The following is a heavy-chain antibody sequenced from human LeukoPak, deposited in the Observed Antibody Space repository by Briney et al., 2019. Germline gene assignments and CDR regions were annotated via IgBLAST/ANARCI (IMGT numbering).Heavy chain of an antibody. V-gene: IGHV4-38-2*01. CDR3: ASSASIVLMVYATDY. D-gene: IGHD2-8*01. J-gene: IGHJ4*02. CDR1: GYSISSGYY. Sequence: SETLSLTCAVSGYSISSGYYWGWIRQPPGKGLEWIGSIYHSGSTYYNPSLKSRVTISVDTPKNPFSLKLSSVTAADTAVYYCASSASIVLMVYATDYWGQGTLVTVSS. CDR2: IYHSGST.